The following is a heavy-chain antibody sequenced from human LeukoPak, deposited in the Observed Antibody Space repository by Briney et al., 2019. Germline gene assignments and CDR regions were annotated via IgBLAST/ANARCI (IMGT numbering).Heavy chain of an antibody. CDR1: GFTFGDYA. CDR3: TRDGEDGSFDY. CDR2: IRSKAYGGTT. D-gene: IGHD2-21*01. Sequence: GGSLRLSCTASGFTFGDYAMSWVRQAPGKGLEWVGFIRSKAYGGTTEYAASVKGRFTISRDDSKSIAYLQMNSLKTEDTAVYYCTRDGEDGSFDYWGQGTLVTVSS. V-gene: IGHV3-49*04. J-gene: IGHJ4*02.